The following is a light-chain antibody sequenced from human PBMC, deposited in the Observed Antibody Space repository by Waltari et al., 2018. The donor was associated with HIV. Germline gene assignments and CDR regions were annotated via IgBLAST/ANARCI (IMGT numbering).Light chain of an antibody. CDR2: DAS. Sequence: DIQMTQSPSSLSASEGDRVTVTCRGSQTINTYLNWYQQKPGKAPKLLIYDASSLQSGVPSRFSGSGSGTDFTLTVSSLQAEDFATYYCQQSYSSPWTFGQGTKVEIK. CDR1: QTINTY. J-gene: IGKJ1*01. CDR3: QQSYSSPWT. V-gene: IGKV1-39*01.